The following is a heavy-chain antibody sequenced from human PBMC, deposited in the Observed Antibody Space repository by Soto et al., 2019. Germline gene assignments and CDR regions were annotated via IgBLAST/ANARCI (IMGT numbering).Heavy chain of an antibody. CDR2: LSGSGVST. J-gene: IGHJ6*02. D-gene: IGHD3-22*01. CDR1: GFTFSSYA. V-gene: IGHV3-23*01. CDR3: AKGVGSKDYYDTSGYYLYYYYAMDV. Sequence: EVQLLESGGGLVQPGGSLRLSCAASGFTFSSYAMTWVRQAPGKGLEWVSALSGSGVSTYYADSVKGRFTISRDNSKNTLYLQMNSLRAEDTAVYYGAKGVGSKDYYDTSGYYLYYYYAMDVWGQGTTVTVSS.